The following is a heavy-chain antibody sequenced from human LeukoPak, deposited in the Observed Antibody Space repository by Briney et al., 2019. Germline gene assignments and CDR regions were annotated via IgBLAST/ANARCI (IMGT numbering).Heavy chain of an antibody. D-gene: IGHD2-2*03. Sequence: PWGSLTLSCAASGFTFKTYAMTWVRQAPGKGLEWVSGISGSGESTYYADSVKGRFTISGDNSKNTLYLQMNSLRAEDTAVYSCPKDSGSCSSSGCYFDFWGQGTVDPVSS. CDR2: ISGSGEST. J-gene: IGHJ4*02. V-gene: IGHV3-23*01. CDR1: GFTFKTYA. CDR3: PKDSGSCSSSGCYFDF.